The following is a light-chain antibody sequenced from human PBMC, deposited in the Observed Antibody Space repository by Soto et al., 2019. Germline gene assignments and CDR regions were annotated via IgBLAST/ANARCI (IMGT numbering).Light chain of an antibody. V-gene: IGKV3-20*01. CDR1: QNVGSNY. CDR3: QQYAYAPIT. CDR2: GAS. Sequence: ENVLTQSPDTLSLSPGERATLTCRASQNVGSNYLAWYQQKPGQAPRLLIRGASNRATGIPDRFSGSGSWTDFTLTVNRPEPEDFAVYYCQQYAYAPITFGQGTRLEIK. J-gene: IGKJ5*01.